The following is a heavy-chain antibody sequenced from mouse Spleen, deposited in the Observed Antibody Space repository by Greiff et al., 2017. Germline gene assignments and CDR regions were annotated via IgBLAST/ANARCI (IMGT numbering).Heavy chain of an antibody. CDR3: ARHEERGDLLWFLGAMDY. V-gene: IGHV1-62-2*01. J-gene: IGHJ4*01. D-gene: IGHD2-2*01. CDR1: GYTFTEYT. CDR2: FYPGSGSI. Sequence: VQLQQSGAELVKPGASVKLSCKASGYTFTEYTIHWVKQRSGQGLEWIGWFYPGSGSIKYNEKFKDKATLTADKSSSTVYMELSRLTSEDSAVYFCARHEERGDLLWFLGAMDYWGQGTSVTVSS.